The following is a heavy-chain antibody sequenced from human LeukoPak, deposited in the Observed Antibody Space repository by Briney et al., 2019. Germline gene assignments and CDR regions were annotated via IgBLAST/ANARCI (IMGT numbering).Heavy chain of an antibody. CDR2: INPNSGGT. CDR1: GYTFTGYY. D-gene: IGHD3-10*01. Sequence: ASVKVSCKASGYTFTGYYMHWVRQAPGQGLEWMGWINPNSGGTNYAQKFQGRVTMTRDTSISTAYMELSRLRSDDTAVYYCARDGDYGSGSYYRGFFDYWGQGTQVTVSS. J-gene: IGHJ4*02. V-gene: IGHV1-2*02. CDR3: ARDGDYGSGSYYRGFFDY.